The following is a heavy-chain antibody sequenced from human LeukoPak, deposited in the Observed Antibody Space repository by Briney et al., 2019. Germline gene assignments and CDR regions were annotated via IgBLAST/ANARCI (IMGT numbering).Heavy chain of an antibody. V-gene: IGHV3-23*01. J-gene: IGHJ4*02. Sequence: QPGGSLRLSCAASGFTFSSYAMTWVRQAPGKGLEWVSSISGSSAYIYYADSVKGGFTVSRDNSKDTLYLQMNSRGAEDTAVYYCATTEGARCSSASCLLCFDYGGQGTLVTVSS. CDR2: ISGSSAYI. CDR3: ATTEGARCSSASCLLCFDY. CDR1: GFTFSSYA. D-gene: IGHD2-2*01.